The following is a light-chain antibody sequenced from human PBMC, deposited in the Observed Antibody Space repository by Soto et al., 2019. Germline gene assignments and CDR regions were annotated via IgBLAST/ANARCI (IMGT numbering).Light chain of an antibody. CDR2: KAS. CDR1: QSISSW. J-gene: IGKJ2*03. Sequence: DIQMTQSPSTLSASVGDRVTITCRASQSISSWLAWYQQEPGKAPKILIYKASSLESGVPSRFSGSGSGTEFTLTISSLQPDDFATYYCQQYNPYSYSFGQGTKLEIK. V-gene: IGKV1-5*03. CDR3: QQYNPYSYS.